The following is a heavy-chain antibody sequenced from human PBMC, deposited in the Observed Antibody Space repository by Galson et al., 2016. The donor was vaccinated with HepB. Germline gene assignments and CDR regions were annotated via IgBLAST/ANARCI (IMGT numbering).Heavy chain of an antibody. CDR3: ARVSDWEREFDS. Sequence: SVKVSCKASGYTFTSCALHWLRQAPGQRLEWLGWISPGNGNTKYSQRFQGRVTITRDTSATTAYMELSSLKSEDTAVYYCARVSDWEREFDSWGQGTLVTVSS. D-gene: IGHD1-26*01. CDR1: GYTFTSCA. CDR2: ISPGNGNT. J-gene: IGHJ4*02. V-gene: IGHV1-3*01.